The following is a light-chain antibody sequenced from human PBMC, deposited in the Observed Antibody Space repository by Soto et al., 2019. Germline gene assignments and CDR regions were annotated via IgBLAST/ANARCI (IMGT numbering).Light chain of an antibody. J-gene: IGKJ1*01. CDR2: AAS. CDR3: QQSYSTPRT. Sequence: DIQMTQSASSLSASVGGRVTITCRTSQSITNYLNWYQQKPGKATQLLIYAASNLQSGVPQRVSGSGSGTDFTLTISSLQPEDFATYYCQQSYSTPRTFGHGTKVDIK. CDR1: QSITNY. V-gene: IGKV1-39*01.